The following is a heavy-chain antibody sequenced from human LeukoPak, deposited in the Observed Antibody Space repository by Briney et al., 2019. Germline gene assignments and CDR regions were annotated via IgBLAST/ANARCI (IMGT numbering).Heavy chain of an antibody. V-gene: IGHV1-24*01. CDR1: GYTLTELS. CDR2: FDPEDGET. D-gene: IGHD6-19*01. Sequence: GASVKVSCKVSGYTLTELSMHWVRQAPGKGLEWMGGFDPEDGETIYAQKFQGRVTMTEDTSTDTAYMELSSLRSEDTAVYYCATDRGHSSGSPYNWFDPWGQGTLVTVSS. J-gene: IGHJ5*02. CDR3: ATDRGHSSGSPYNWFDP.